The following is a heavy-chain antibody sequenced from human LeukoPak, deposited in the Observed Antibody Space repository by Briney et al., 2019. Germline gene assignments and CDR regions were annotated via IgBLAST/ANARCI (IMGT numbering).Heavy chain of an antibody. D-gene: IGHD3-22*01. CDR3: ARGRGFSGYYYY. CDR2: INHSGST. J-gene: IGHJ4*02. V-gene: IGHV4-34*01. CDR1: GGSFSGYY. Sequence: LETLSLTCAVYGGSFSGYYWSWIRQPPGKGLEWIGEINHSGSTNYNPSLKSRVTISVDTSKNQFSLKLSSVTAADTAVYYCARGRGFSGYYYYWGQGTLVTVSS.